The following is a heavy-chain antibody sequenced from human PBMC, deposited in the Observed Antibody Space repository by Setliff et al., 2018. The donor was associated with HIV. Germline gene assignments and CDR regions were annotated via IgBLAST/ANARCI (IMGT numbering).Heavy chain of an antibody. CDR1: GYTFTSYY. CDR2: INPNSGGT. J-gene: IGHJ4*02. D-gene: IGHD6-13*01. CDR3: ARPHFGQQMANYYAH. V-gene: IGHV1-2*02. Sequence: ASVKVSCKASGYTFTSYYMHWVRQAPGQGLEWMGWINPNSGGTNYAQKFQGRVTMTRDTSISTAYMELSRLRSDDTALYFCARPHFGQQMANYYAHWGQGALVTVSS.